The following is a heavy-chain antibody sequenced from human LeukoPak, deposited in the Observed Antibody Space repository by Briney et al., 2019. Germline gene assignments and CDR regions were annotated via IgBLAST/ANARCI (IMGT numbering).Heavy chain of an antibody. Sequence: GGSLRLSCAASGFTFSSYSMNWVRQAPGKGLEWVSSISSSSSYIYYADSVKGRFTISRDNAKNSLYLQMNSLRAEDTAAYYCARSTSWYSSGTDYWGQGTLVTVSS. D-gene: IGHD6-19*01. CDR1: GFTFSSYS. V-gene: IGHV3-21*01. CDR3: ARSTSWYSSGTDY. J-gene: IGHJ4*02. CDR2: ISSSSSYI.